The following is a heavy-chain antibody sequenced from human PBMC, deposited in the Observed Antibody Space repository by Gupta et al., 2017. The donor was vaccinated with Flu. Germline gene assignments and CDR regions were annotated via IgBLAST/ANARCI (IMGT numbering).Heavy chain of an antibody. CDR2: INNSGST. V-gene: IGHV4-34*01. CDR1: GGSFSGYY. CDR3: ARGRKAARTVIRSPIDY. D-gene: IGHD6-6*01. J-gene: IGHJ4*02. Sequence: QVQLQQWGAGLLKPSETLSLTCAVYGGSFSGYYWSWIRQPPGKGLEWIGEINNSGSTNYNTCSKRRVTISVETSKNQVSLKRSSVTAAETAVDYCARGRKAARTVIRSPIDYGGQGTLVTVSS.